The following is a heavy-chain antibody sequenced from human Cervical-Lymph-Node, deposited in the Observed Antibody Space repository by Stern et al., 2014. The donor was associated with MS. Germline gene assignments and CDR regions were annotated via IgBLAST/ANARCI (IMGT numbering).Heavy chain of an antibody. D-gene: IGHD1-26*01. CDR2: IRSKTYGGTT. Sequence: VQLVESGGGLVQPGRSLRLSCTASGYTFGDYCMTWFRQAPGKGLEWVGFIRSKTYGGTTEHAASVKGRFTISRNDSKSIAYLQMNTLKTDDTAVYYCTRDIRELLTPTFDYWGQGALVTVSS. V-gene: IGHV3-49*03. CDR1: GYTFGDYC. CDR3: TRDIRELLTPTFDY. J-gene: IGHJ4*02.